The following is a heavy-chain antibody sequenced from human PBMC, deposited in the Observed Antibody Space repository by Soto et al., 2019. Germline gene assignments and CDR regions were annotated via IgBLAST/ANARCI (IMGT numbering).Heavy chain of an antibody. D-gene: IGHD3-10*01. J-gene: IGHJ5*02. V-gene: IGHV2-5*01. CDR1: GFALKSSGVG. CDR3: APKDYYFTTGTYYNVRWFDP. Sequence: SAPKLVNNTQTLTLTCTVSGFALKSSGVGVDWIRQPPGKALEWLALDYWNDEKRYSTSLKNRLTITKDTSKNEGVVTMNHIDELDRATYYCAPKDYYFTTGTYYNVRWFDPWGEGILVTVSS. CDR2: DYWNDEK.